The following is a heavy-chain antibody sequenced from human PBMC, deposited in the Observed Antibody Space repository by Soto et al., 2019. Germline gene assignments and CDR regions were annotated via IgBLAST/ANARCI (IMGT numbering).Heavy chain of an antibody. D-gene: IGHD6-6*01. V-gene: IGHV1-2*04. J-gene: IGHJ6*01. CDR3: GRAPCSSSSYYVMAV. Sequence: SVKGACKAAGYSFSGDFRGCLRQAPGQGLEWMGWINPNSGGTNYAQKFQGWVTMTRDTSISTAYMELSRLRSDDTAVYYCGRAPCSSSSYYVMAVLGQGSTVTVSS. CDR1: GYSFSGDF. CDR2: INPNSGGT.